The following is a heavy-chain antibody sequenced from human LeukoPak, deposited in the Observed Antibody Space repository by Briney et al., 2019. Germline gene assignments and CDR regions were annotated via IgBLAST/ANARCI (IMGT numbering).Heavy chain of an antibody. CDR2: IYHSGST. D-gene: IGHD3-22*01. V-gene: IGHV4-4*02. CDR1: GGSISSSNW. J-gene: IGHJ4*02. Sequence: SETLSLTCAVSGGSISSSNWWSWVRQPPGKGLEWIGKIYHSGSTNYNPSLKSRVTISVDKSKNQFSLKLSSVTAADTAVYYCARDGRYYDSSGYIRGFDYWGQGTLVTVSS. CDR3: ARDGRYYDSSGYIRGFDY.